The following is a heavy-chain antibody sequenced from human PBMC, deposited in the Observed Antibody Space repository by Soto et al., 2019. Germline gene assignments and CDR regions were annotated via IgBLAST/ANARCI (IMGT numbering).Heavy chain of an antibody. D-gene: IGHD6-6*01. CDR2: INPSGGST. V-gene: IGHV1-46*01. CDR3: ARHRLVEQLVGSGSYYYGMDV. Sequence: ASVKVSCKASGYTFTSYYMHWVRQAPGQGLEWMGIINPSGGSTSYAQKFQGRVTMTRDTSTSTVYMELSSLRSEDTAVYYCARHRLVEQLVGSGSYYYGMDVWGQGTTVTVAS. J-gene: IGHJ6*02. CDR1: GYTFTSYY.